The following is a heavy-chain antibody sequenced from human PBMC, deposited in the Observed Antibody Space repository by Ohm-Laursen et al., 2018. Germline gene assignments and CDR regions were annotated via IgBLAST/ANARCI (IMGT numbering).Heavy chain of an antibody. J-gene: IGHJ3*01. D-gene: IGHD4-23*01. Sequence: SETLSFTCTVSGGSMYNYFWTRIRQPAGKGLEWIGRISSSGSSNYNPSLKSRVTMSVDTSKNQFSLNLRSVTAADTAVYYCATFMTSRWVVFDVWGQGTMVTVSS. CDR1: GGSMYNYF. CDR2: ISSSGSS. CDR3: ATFMTSRWVVFDV. V-gene: IGHV4-4*07.